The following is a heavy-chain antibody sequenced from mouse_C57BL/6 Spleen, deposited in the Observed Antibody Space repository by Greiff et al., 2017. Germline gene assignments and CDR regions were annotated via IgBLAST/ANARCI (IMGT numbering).Heavy chain of an antibody. CDR3: ARGLLYAMDY. Sequence: DVKLVESEGGLVQPGSSMKLSCTASGFTFSDYYMAWVRQVPEKGLEWVANINYDGSSTYYLDSLKSRFIISRDNAKNILYLQMSSLKSEDTATYYCARGLLYAMDYWGQGTSVTVSS. V-gene: IGHV5-16*01. J-gene: IGHJ4*01. CDR2: INYDGSST. CDR1: GFTFSDYY. D-gene: IGHD2-10*01.